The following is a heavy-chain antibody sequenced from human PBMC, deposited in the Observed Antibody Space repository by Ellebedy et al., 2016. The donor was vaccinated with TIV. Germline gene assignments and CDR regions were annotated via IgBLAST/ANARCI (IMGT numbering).Heavy chain of an antibody. CDR1: GFTFSKFF. CDR2: ISGDGRSA. D-gene: IGHD5-24*01. CDR3: REGHYSDR. Sequence: GGSLRLSXATSGFTFSKFFMSWVRQAPGKGLEWVSTISGDGRSAHSADSVRGRFTISRDNSRDTLYLQMNSLRDEDTAMYYCREGHYSDRWGSGTLVTVSS. V-gene: IGHV3-23*01. J-gene: IGHJ4*02.